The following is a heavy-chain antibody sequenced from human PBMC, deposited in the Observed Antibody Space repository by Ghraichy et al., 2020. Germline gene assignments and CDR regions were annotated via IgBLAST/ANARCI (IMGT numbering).Heavy chain of an antibody. J-gene: IGHJ5*02. Sequence: SETLSLTCTVSGGSIISYYWSWIRQPPGKRLEWIGYVYYSGSTNYNPSLKSRVTISVDTSKNQFSLKLSSVTAADTAVYYCAREMATIEGWFDPWGQGTLVTVSS. V-gene: IGHV4-59*01. D-gene: IGHD5-24*01. CDR2: VYYSGST. CDR1: GGSIISYY. CDR3: AREMATIEGWFDP.